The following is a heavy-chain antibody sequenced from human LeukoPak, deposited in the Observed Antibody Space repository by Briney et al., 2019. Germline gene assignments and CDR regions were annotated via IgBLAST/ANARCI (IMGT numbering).Heavy chain of an antibody. J-gene: IGHJ4*02. D-gene: IGHD6-19*01. CDR2: INPNSGGT. CDR1: GYTFTGYY. CDR3: ARDSVAGTTVDSFDY. V-gene: IGHV1-2*02. Sequence: ASVKVACKASGYTFTGYYMHWVRQAPGQGLEWMGWINPNSGGTNYAQKFQGRVTMTRDTSISTAYMELSRLRSDDTAVYYCARDSVAGTTVDSFDYWCQGTLVTVSS.